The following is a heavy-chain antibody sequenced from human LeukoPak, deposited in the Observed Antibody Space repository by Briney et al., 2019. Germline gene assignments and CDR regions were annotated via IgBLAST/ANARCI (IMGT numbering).Heavy chain of an antibody. Sequence: SETLFLTCTVSGGSISSYYWSWIRQPPGKGLGWIGYIYYSGGTNYNPSLKSRVTISVDTSKNQFSLKLSSVTAADTAVYYCARGVPGYSSGWYSDYWGQGTLVTVSS. CDR1: GGSISSYY. V-gene: IGHV4-59*01. D-gene: IGHD6-19*01. J-gene: IGHJ4*02. CDR2: IYYSGGT. CDR3: ARGVPGYSSGWYSDY.